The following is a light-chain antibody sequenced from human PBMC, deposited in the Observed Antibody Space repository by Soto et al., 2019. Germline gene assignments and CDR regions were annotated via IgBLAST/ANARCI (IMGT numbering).Light chain of an antibody. Sequence: IEITQSQSSVSASVGDRVTITCRASQSISSWLAWYQQKPGKAPKLLIYDASSLESGVPSRFSGSGSGTEFTLTISSLQPDDFATYYCQQYNSYSRAFGQGTKVDIK. V-gene: IGKV1-5*01. J-gene: IGKJ1*01. CDR3: QQYNSYSRA. CDR1: QSISSW. CDR2: DAS.